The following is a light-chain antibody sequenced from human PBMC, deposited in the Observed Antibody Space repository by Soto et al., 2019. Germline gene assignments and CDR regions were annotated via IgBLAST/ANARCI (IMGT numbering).Light chain of an antibody. CDR2: WAS. V-gene: IGKV4-1*01. CDR3: QQYNSWPPLT. Sequence: DIVMTQSPDSLAVSLGERAAINCKSSQSVLYRSNNKNCLAWYQQKPGQPPKLLIYWASTRESGVPDRFSGSGSGTDFTLTITNLQAEDVAIYYCQQYNSWPPLTFGGGTKVEI. CDR1: QSVLYRSNNKNC. J-gene: IGKJ4*01.